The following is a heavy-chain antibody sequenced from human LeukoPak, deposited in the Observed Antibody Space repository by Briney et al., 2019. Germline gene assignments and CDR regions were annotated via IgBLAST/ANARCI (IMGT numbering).Heavy chain of an antibody. Sequence: ETLSLTCAVYGGSFSGYYWSWIRQPPGKGLEWVSSISSSSSYIYYADSVKGRFTISRDNAKNSLYLQMNSLRAEDTAVYYCARDLLDSKVYWGQGTLVTVSS. V-gene: IGHV3-21*01. J-gene: IGHJ4*02. CDR3: ARDLLDSKVY. D-gene: IGHD2-2*03. CDR1: GGSFSGYY. CDR2: ISSSSSYI.